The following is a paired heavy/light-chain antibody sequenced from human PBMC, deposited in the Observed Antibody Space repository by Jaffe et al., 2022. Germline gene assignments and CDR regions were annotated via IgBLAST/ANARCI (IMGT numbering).Heavy chain of an antibody. CDR2: ISGSSGST. CDR1: GFTFRNYV. D-gene: IGHD3-10*01. V-gene: IGHV3-23*01. Sequence: EVQLLESGGGLVQPGGSLRLSCAASGFTFRNYVMNWVRQAPGKGLEWVSAISGSSGSTYYADSVKGRFTISRDNSKNTLYLQMNSLRAEDTALYFCVKDFYGSGSYYIDVFDIWGQGTMVTVSS. J-gene: IGHJ3*02. CDR3: VKDFYGSGSYYIDVFDI.
Light chain of an antibody. V-gene: IGLV2-23*01. CDR3: CSYAGSSTPRV. Sequence: QSALTQPASVSGSPGQSITISCTGTSSDVGSYDLVSWFQQHPGKAPKLMIYEGSKRPSGVSNRFSGSKSGNTASLTISGLQAEDEADYYCCSYAGSSTPRVFGGGTKLTVL. CDR1: SSDVGSYDL. CDR2: EGS. J-gene: IGLJ2*01.